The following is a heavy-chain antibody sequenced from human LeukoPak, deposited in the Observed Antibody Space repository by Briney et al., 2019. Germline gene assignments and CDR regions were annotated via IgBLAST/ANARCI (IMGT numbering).Heavy chain of an antibody. D-gene: IGHD3-22*01. J-gene: IGHJ4*02. CDR2: IKSKTDGWTT. Sequence: GGSLRLSCAASGFTFSNAWMSWVRQAPGKGLEWVGRIKSKTDGWTTDYAAPVKGRFTISRDDSKNTLYLQMNSLKTEDTAVYYCTTDMYYYDSSGSDYWGQGTLVTVSS. CDR3: TTDMYYYDSSGSDY. V-gene: IGHV3-15*01. CDR1: GFTFSNAW.